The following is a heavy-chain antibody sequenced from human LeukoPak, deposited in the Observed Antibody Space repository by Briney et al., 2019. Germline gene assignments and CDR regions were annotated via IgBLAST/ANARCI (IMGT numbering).Heavy chain of an antibody. CDR2: LDPEDGET. CDR3: APRIAARLGYYYYYMDV. D-gene: IGHD6-6*01. J-gene: IGHJ6*03. V-gene: IGHV1-24*01. CDR1: GYTLTELS. Sequence: ASVKVSCKVSGYTLTELSMHWVRQAPGKGLEWMGGLDPEDGETIYAQKFQGRVTMTEDTSTDTAYMELSSLRSEDTAVYYCAPRIAARLGYYYYYMDVWGKGTTVTVSS.